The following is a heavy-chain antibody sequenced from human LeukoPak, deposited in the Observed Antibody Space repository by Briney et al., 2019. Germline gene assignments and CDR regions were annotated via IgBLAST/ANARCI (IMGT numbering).Heavy chain of an antibody. D-gene: IGHD6-13*01. J-gene: IGHJ3*02. CDR2: IYSSEST. CDR3: ARRRRIGAVGTDAFDI. V-gene: IGHV4-59*08. Sequence: SETLSLTCTVSGGSISSYYWTWLRQPPGKGLEWIGYIYSSESTNYNPSLKSRVTISVDTSKNQFSLKLSSVTAADTAVYYCARRRRIGAVGTDAFDIWGQGTMVTVSS. CDR1: GGSISSYY.